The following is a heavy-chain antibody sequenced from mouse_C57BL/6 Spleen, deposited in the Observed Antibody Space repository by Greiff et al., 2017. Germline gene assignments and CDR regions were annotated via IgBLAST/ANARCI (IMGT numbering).Heavy chain of an antibody. D-gene: IGHD1-1*01. V-gene: IGHV1-82*01. CDR1: GYAFSSSW. Sequence: QVQLKESGPELVKPGASVKISCKASGYAFSSSWMNWVKQRPGKGLEWIGRIYPGDGDTNYNGKFKGKATRTADKSSSTAYMQLSSLTSEDSAVYFCARDYYGSSDYWGQGTTLTVSS. CDR3: ARDYYGSSDY. CDR2: IYPGDGDT. J-gene: IGHJ2*01.